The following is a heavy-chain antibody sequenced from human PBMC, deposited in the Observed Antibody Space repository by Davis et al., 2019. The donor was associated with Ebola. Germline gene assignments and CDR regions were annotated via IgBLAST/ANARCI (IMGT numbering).Heavy chain of an antibody. V-gene: IGHV1-18*01. CDR3: NVAVAGRVDY. CDR1: GYTFTSYG. Sequence: AASVKVSCKASGYTFTSYGISWVRQAPGQGLEWMGWISAYNGNTNYAQKLQGRVTMTTDTSTSTAYMELRSLRSEDTAVYYCNVAVAGRVDYWGQGTLVTVSS. D-gene: IGHD6-19*01. CDR2: ISAYNGNT. J-gene: IGHJ4*02.